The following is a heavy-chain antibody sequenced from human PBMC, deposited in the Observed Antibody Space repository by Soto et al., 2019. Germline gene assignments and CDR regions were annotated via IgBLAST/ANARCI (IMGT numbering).Heavy chain of an antibody. V-gene: IGHV3-73*01. CDR3: TRLSGSYHQIPFDY. CDR2: IRSKANSYAT. D-gene: IGHD1-26*01. J-gene: IGHJ4*02. Sequence: EVQLVESGGGLVQPGGSLKLSCAASGFTFSGSAMHWVRQASGKGLEWDGRIRSKANSYATTYAASVKGRFTISRDDSKNTAYLQLNSLKTEDTAVYYCTRLSGSYHQIPFDYWGQGTLVTASS. CDR1: GFTFSGSA.